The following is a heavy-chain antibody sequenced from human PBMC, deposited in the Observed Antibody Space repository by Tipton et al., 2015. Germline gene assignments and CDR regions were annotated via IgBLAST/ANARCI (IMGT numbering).Heavy chain of an antibody. J-gene: IGHJ4*02. CDR2: IYHTGST. Sequence: TLSLTCTVSGVSVTSGSFYWSWIRQSPGKGLEWIGYIYHTGSTIYNPSLKSRVTISLDRSKNQLALKLTSVTAADTAVYYCATGGASSKFHDFWGQGTLVTVSS. CDR1: GVSVTSGSFY. CDR3: ATGGASSKFHDF. D-gene: IGHD3-10*01. V-gene: IGHV4-61*01.